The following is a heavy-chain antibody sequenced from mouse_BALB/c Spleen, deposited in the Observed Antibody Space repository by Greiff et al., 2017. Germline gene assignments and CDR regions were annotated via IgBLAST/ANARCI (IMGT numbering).Heavy chain of an antibody. Sequence: VQLQQSGPELVKPGASVKIPCKASGYTFTDYNMDWVKQSHGKSLEWIGDINPNNGGTIYNQKFKGKATLTVDKSSSTAYMELRSLTSEDTAVYYCARSGDYGNYAWFAYWGQGTLVTVSA. CDR3: ARSGDYGNYAWFAY. CDR2: INPNNGGT. J-gene: IGHJ3*01. V-gene: IGHV1-18*01. CDR1: GYTFTDYN. D-gene: IGHD2-1*01.